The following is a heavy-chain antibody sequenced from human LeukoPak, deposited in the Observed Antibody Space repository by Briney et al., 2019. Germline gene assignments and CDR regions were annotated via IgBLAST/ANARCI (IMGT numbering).Heavy chain of an antibody. CDR1: GGTFSSYA. CDR2: IIPIFGTA. D-gene: IGHD3-16*02. Sequence: SVKVSCKASGGTFSSYAISWVRQAPGQGLEWMGRIIPIFGTANYAQKFQGRVTITTDESTSTAYTELSSLSSEDTAVYYCAPAYVWGSYRWSPWGQGTLVTVSS. V-gene: IGHV1-69*05. CDR3: APAYVWGSYRWSP. J-gene: IGHJ5*02.